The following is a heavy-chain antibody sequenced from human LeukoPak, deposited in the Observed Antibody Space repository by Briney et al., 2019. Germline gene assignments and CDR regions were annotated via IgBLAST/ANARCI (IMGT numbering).Heavy chain of an antibody. J-gene: IGHJ6*03. CDR2: MSSSSSYI. D-gene: IGHD2-15*01. CDR3: AREHGVLSGYCSGGSCLPYYYYYMDV. V-gene: IGHV3-21*01. CDR1: GFTFSSYS. Sequence: PGGSLRLSCAASGFTFSSYSMNWVRQAPGKGLEWLSSMSSSSSYIYYADSVKGRFTISRDNAKNSLYLQMNSLRAEDTAVYYCAREHGVLSGYCSGGSCLPYYYYYMDVWGKGTTVTVSS.